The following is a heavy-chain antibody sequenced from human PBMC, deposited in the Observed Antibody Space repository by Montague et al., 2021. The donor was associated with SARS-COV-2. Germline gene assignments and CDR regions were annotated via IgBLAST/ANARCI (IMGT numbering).Heavy chain of an antibody. J-gene: IGHJ4*02. CDR3: TRGAPGY. Sequence: SETLSLTCAVYGGSFSDYKWTWIRQSPGKGLEWLGQISHTGSANYNPSLKSRVTLSVDTAKNQFSLKLPSVNVADTAVYYCTRGAPGYWGQGTRVTVSS. CDR2: ISHTGSA. CDR1: GGSFSDYK. V-gene: IGHV4-34*01.